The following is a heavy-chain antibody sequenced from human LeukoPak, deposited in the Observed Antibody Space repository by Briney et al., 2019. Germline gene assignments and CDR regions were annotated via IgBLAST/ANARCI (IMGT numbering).Heavy chain of an antibody. Sequence: GGSLRLSCAASGFTVSSNYMSWVRQAPGKGLEWVSVIYSGGSTYYADSVKGRFTISRDNSKNTLYLQMNSLRAEDTAVYYCARDGAAGPDYYYYYYMDVWGKGTAVTVSS. J-gene: IGHJ6*03. D-gene: IGHD6-13*01. CDR1: GFTVSSNY. CDR2: IYSGGST. V-gene: IGHV3-53*05. CDR3: ARDGAAGPDYYYYYYMDV.